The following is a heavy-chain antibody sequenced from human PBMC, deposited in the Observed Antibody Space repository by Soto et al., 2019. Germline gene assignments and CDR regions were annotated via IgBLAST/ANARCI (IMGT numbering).Heavy chain of an antibody. Sequence: SETLSLTCAVYGGSFSGYYWSWIRQPPGKGLEWIGEINHSGSTNYNPSLKSRVTISVDTSKNQLSLKLSSVTAADTAVYYCARGKIGIAAANWFDPWGQGTLVTVSS. CDR1: GGSFSGYY. J-gene: IGHJ5*02. V-gene: IGHV4-34*01. CDR3: ARGKIGIAAANWFDP. CDR2: INHSGST. D-gene: IGHD6-13*01.